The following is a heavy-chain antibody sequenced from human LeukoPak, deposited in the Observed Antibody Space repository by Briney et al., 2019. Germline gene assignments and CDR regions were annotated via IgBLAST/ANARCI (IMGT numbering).Heavy chain of an antibody. D-gene: IGHD3-9*01. CDR3: ASDVNYDILTGPGWFDP. J-gene: IGHJ5*02. Sequence: PGGSLRLSCAASGFTFSSYAMSWVRQAPGKGLEWVSAISGSGGSTYYADSVKGRFAISRDNSKNTLYLQMNSLRAEDTAVYYCASDVNYDILTGPGWFDPWGQGTLVTVSS. CDR1: GFTFSSYA. CDR2: ISGSGGST. V-gene: IGHV3-23*01.